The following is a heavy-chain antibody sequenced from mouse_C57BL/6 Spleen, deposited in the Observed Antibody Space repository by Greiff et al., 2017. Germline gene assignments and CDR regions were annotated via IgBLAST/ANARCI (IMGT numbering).Heavy chain of an antibody. CDR1: GYTFTSYW. CDR2: IDPSDSYT. CDR3: ARGVTTGRGDY. D-gene: IGHD2-3*01. J-gene: IGHJ2*01. V-gene: IGHV1-69*01. Sequence: QVQLQQPGAELVMPGASVKLSCKASGYTFTSYWMHWVKQRPGQGLEWIGEIDPSDSYTNYNQKFKGKSTLTVDKSSSTAYMQLSSLTSEDSAVYYCARGVTTGRGDYWGQGTTLTVSS.